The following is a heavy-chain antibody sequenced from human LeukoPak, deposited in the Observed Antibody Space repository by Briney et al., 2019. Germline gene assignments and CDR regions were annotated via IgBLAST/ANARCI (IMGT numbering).Heavy chain of an antibody. Sequence: GGSLRLSCAASGFTFSSYAMSWVRQAPGKGLEWVSAISGSGGSTYYADSVKGRFTISRDNSKNTLYLQMNSLRAENTAVYYCARLWVVPAIPLLLDPWGGETVNTVSS. CDR3: ARLWVVPAIPLLLDP. D-gene: IGHD2-21*02. V-gene: IGHV3-23*01. CDR1: GFTFSSYA. CDR2: ISGSGGST. J-gene: IGHJ5*02.